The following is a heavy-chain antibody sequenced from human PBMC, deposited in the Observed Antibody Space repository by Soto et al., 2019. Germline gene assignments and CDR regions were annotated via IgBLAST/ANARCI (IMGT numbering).Heavy chain of an antibody. CDR2: IYYSGST. CDR3: VRMTFDDYFDY. V-gene: IGHV4-59*01. CDR1: GGSISSYY. D-gene: IGHD2-21*02. J-gene: IGHJ4*02. Sequence: SETLSLTCTVSGGSISSYYWSCIRQPPGKGLEWIGYIYYSGSTNYNPSLKSRVTISVDTSKNQFSLKLSSVTAADTAVYYCVRMTFDDYFDYWGQGTLVTVSS.